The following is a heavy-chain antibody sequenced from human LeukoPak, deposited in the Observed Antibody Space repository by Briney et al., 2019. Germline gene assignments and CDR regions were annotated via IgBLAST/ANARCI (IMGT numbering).Heavy chain of an antibody. J-gene: IGHJ4*02. CDR3: ATLGKGVITTSGTANDY. CDR1: GYTFTGYY. D-gene: IGHD3-22*01. CDR2: INPNSGGT. V-gene: IGHV1-2*02. Sequence: ASVKVSCKASGYTFTGYYMHWVRQAPGQGLEWMGWINPNSGGTNYAQKFQGRVTMTRDTSISTAYMELSRLRSDGTAVYYCATLGKGVITTSGTANDYWGQGTLVTVSS.